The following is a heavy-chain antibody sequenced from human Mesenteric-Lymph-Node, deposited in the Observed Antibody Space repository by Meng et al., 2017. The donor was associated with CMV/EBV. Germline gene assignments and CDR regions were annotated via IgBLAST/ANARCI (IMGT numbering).Heavy chain of an antibody. Sequence: CTVSGFSITTSGVDVAWIRQPPGQALEWLALISWDDDKRYSPSLKSRLTITKDTSKNQVVLTMADMNPVDTATYYCARFGSGSYLRNWGQGTLVTVSS. V-gene: IGHV2-5*02. J-gene: IGHJ4*02. D-gene: IGHD3-10*01. CDR2: ISWDDDK. CDR3: ARFGSGSYLRN. CDR1: GFSITTSGVD.